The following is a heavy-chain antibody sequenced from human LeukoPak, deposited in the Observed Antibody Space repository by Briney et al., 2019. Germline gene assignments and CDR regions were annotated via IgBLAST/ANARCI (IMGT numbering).Heavy chain of an antibody. D-gene: IGHD1-14*01. Sequence: SGGSLRLSCTGSGFTFGNYAMSWIRQPPGKGLEWIGEINHSGSTNYNPSLKSRVTISVDTSKNQFSLKLSSVTAADTAVYYCARGRGNRAPRRYYGMDVWGQGTTVTVSS. CDR2: INHSGST. CDR1: GFTFGNYA. V-gene: IGHV4-34*01. CDR3: ARGRGNRAPRRYYGMDV. J-gene: IGHJ6*02.